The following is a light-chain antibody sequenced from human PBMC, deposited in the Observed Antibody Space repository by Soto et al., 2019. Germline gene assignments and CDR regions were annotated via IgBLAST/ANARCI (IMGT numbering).Light chain of an antibody. Sequence: EIVLTQSPGTLYLSPGERANLSCRASQSVSSSYLAWYQQKPGQAPRLLIYGASSRATGIPDRFSGSGSGTDFTLTISRLEPEDFAVYYCQQYGSSPRFTFGPGTKVDIK. CDR2: GAS. CDR1: QSVSSSY. CDR3: QQYGSSPRFT. J-gene: IGKJ3*01. V-gene: IGKV3-20*01.